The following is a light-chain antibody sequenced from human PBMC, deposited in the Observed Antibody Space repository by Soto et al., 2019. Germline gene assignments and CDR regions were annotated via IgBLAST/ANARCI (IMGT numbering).Light chain of an antibody. CDR1: QNVGRN. V-gene: IGKV3-11*01. CDR2: DAS. J-gene: IGKJ1*01. Sequence: EIVMTQSPDTLSVSPGERATLSCRASQNVGRNVAWYQQRPGQAPRLLIYDASNRAAGIPARFSGSGSGTDFTLTISGLEPEDFALYYCLQRNNWPPWTFGQGTKVEIK. CDR3: LQRNNWPPWT.